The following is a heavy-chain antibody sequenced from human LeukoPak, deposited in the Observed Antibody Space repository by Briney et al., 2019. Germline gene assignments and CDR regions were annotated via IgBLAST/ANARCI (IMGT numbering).Heavy chain of an antibody. CDR2: ISFDGSKK. CDR3: AKGVEMATIMGY. CDR1: GFSFSTFG. V-gene: IGHV3-30*18. Sequence: GGSLRLSCAASGFSFSTFGMHWVRQAPGKGLEGVAVISFDGSKKYYADSVKGRFTISRDNSRNALYLQMDSLRTEDTAVYYCAKGVEMATIMGYWGQGTLVTVSS. D-gene: IGHD5-24*01. J-gene: IGHJ4*02.